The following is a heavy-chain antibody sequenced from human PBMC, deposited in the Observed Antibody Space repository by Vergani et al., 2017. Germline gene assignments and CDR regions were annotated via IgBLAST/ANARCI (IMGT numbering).Heavy chain of an antibody. V-gene: IGHV4-61*02. D-gene: IGHD6-13*01. CDR1: GASINNDFYY. Sequence: QVQLQESGPGLVKPSQTLSLTCTVSGASINNDFYYWHWIRQPAGKGLEWIGRIYVSGITEYNSSLQSRVSMSVDTSKNQFSLPLTSVTAADTDVYYCARDPLYSTTSPFLLLDMDVWGQGTTVTVSS. CDR3: ARDPLYSTTSPFLLLDMDV. CDR2: IYVSGIT. J-gene: IGHJ6*02.